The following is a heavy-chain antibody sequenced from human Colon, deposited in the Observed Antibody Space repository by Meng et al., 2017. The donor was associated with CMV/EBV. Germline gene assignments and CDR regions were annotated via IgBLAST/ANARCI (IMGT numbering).Heavy chain of an antibody. CDR1: GGSFSGYY. J-gene: IGHJ4*02. V-gene: IGHV4-34*01. CDR2: INHSGST. Sequence: VQLQLWGAGLFKPSETLSLTCAVYGGSFSGYYRSWIRQPPGKGLEWIGEINHSGSTNYNPSLKSRVTISVDTSKNQFSLKLSSVTAADTAVYYCARVTMIVVVIDYWGQGTMVTVSS. CDR3: ARVTMIVVVIDY. D-gene: IGHD3-22*01.